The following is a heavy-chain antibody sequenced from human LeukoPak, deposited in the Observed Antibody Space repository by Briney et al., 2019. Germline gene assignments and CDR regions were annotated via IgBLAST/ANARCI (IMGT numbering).Heavy chain of an antibody. Sequence: GGTLRLSCAASGFTFSSYEMNWVRQAPGKGLEWVSYISSSGSTIYYAESVKGRFTIPRDNAKNSLYLQMNSLRAEDTAVYYCARGEDGGDYWGQGTLVTVSS. J-gene: IGHJ4*02. V-gene: IGHV3-48*03. D-gene: IGHD3-10*01. CDR2: ISSSGSTI. CDR3: ARGEDGGDY. CDR1: GFTFSSYE.